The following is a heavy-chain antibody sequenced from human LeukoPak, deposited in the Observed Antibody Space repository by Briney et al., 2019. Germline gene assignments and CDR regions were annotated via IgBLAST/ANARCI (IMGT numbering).Heavy chain of an antibody. CDR2: IYYSGST. J-gene: IGHJ3*02. D-gene: IGHD2-2*01. CDR1: GGSISSSGYY. V-gene: IGHV4-61*05. Sequence: SETLSLTCSVSGGSISSSGYYWGWIRQPPGKGLEWIGYIYYSGSTNYNPSLKSRVTISVDTSKNQFSLKLSSVTAADTAVYYCARAPYCSSTSCQSMAFDIWGQGTMVTVSS. CDR3: ARAPYCSSTSCQSMAFDI.